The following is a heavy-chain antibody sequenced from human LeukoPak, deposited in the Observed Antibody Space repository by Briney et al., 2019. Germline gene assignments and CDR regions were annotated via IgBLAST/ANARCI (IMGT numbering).Heavy chain of an antibody. CDR1: GFTFGDYA. Sequence: GGSLRLSCTASGFTFGDYAMSWFRQAPGKGLEWVGFIRSKAYGGTTEYAASVKGRFTISRDDPKNTLYLQMNSLKTEDTAVYYCTTDGVGVEGATYDNWGQGTLVSVSS. CDR3: TTDGVGVEGATYDN. CDR2: IRSKAYGGTT. D-gene: IGHD1-26*01. V-gene: IGHV3-49*03. J-gene: IGHJ4*02.